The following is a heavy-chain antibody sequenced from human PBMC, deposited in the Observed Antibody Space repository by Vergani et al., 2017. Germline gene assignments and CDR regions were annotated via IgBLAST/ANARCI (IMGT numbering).Heavy chain of an antibody. J-gene: IGHJ6*04. CDR2: ISWNSVSI. Sequence: EVQLVESGGGLVQPGRSLRLSCAASGFTFDEYAMHWVRQAPGKGLEWVSGISWNSVSIGYADSVTGRFTISRENAKNSLYLQMNSLRPEDTALYYWAKEASSGHYYYYXMDVWGKGTTVTVSS. V-gene: IGHV3-9*01. CDR3: AKEASSGHYYYYXMDV. CDR1: GFTFDEYA. D-gene: IGHD6-25*01.